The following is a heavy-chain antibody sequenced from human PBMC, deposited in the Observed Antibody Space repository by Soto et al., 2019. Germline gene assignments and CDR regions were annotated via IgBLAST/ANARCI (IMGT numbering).Heavy chain of an antibody. CDR3: ARSIDS. V-gene: IGHV4-31*03. CDR2: IYYSGRT. J-gene: IGHJ5*01. CDR1: GGSISSGGYY. Sequence: QVQLQESGPGLVKPSQTLSLICTVSGGSISSGGYYWNWIRQHPGNVLECIGYIYYSGRTSYNPSLKSRVTISVDTSKNQFSLKLSSVTAAATAVYYCARSIDSWGQGTRVTVSS.